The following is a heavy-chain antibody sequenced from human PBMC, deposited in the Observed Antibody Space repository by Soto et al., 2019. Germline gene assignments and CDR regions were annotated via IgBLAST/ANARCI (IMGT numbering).Heavy chain of an antibody. D-gene: IGHD2-2*02. CDR2: ISSRSDI. CDR1: GFTFSTYS. CDR3: AREYTAWPLAYGLDV. V-gene: IGHV3-21*01. Sequence: PGGSLRLACVGSGFTFSTYSINWVRQAPGKGLEWVSSISSRSDIYYADSVKGRFTISRDNAKNSVSLQMNSLRAEDTAVYYCAREYTAWPLAYGLDVWGQGTTVTVSS. J-gene: IGHJ6*02.